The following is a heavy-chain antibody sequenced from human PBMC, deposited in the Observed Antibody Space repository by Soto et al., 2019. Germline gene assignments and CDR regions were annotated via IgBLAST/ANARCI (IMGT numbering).Heavy chain of an antibody. J-gene: IGHJ6*02. CDR3: ARSYYDILTGYSSHYYYGMDV. V-gene: IGHV1-69*06. Sequence: QVQLVQSGAEVKKPGSSVKVSCKASGGTFSSYAISWVRQAPGQGLEWMGGIFPIFGTANYAQKFQGRVTITADKTTSTANMELSSQRSEDTAVYYCARSYYDILTGYSSHYYYGMDVWGQGTTVTVSS. CDR2: IFPIFGTA. D-gene: IGHD3-9*01. CDR1: GGTFSSYA.